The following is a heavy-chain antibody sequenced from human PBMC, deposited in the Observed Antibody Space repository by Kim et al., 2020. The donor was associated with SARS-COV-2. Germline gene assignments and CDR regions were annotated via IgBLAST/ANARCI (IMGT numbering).Heavy chain of an antibody. V-gene: IGHV1-69*02. J-gene: IGHJ6*02. CDR1: GGTFSSYT. CDR3: ARALRATDYYYYYGMDV. CDR2: IIPILGIA. Sequence: SVKVSCKASGGTFSSYTISWVRQAPGQGLEWMGRIIPILGIANYAQKFQGRVTITADKSTSTAYMELSSLRSEDTAVYYCARALRATDYYYYYGMDVWGQGTTVTVSS.